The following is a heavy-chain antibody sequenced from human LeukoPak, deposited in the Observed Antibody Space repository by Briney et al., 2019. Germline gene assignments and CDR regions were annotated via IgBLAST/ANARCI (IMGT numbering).Heavy chain of an antibody. D-gene: IGHD3-9*01. V-gene: IGHV3-21*01. CDR3: ARGGYYDVLTGLDF. CDR1: GFTFSSYS. Sequence: GGSLRLSCAASGFTFSSYSMNWVRQAPGKGLEWVSSIRSSSTYIYYADSVKGRFTISRDNAKNSLHLQMNSLRAEDTAVYYCARGGYYDVLTGLDFWGQGALVTVSS. CDR2: IRSSSTYI. J-gene: IGHJ4*02.